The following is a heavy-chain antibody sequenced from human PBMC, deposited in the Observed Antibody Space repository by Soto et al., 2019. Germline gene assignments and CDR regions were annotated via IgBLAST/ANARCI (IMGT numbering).Heavy chain of an antibody. D-gene: IGHD1-7*01. V-gene: IGHV4-34*01. CDR2: INHSGST. J-gene: IGHJ4*02. CDR1: GRSFSGYY. CDR3: ARATGITGTTFTWEKPKNFDY. Sequence: SETLSLTCAVYGRSFSGYYLSWIRQPPGKGLEWIGEINHSGSTNYNPSLKSRVTISVDTSKNQFSLKLSSVTAADTAVYYCARATGITGTTFTWEKPKNFDYWGQGTLVTVSS.